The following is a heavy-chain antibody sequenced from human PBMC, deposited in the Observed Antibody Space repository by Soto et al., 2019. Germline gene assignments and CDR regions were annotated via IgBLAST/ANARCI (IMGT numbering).Heavy chain of an antibody. D-gene: IGHD1-26*01. CDR1: GFTFNNYA. Sequence: LRLSCAASGFTFNNYAMSWVRQAPGKGLEWVSAITIPGGSTYYADSVEGRFTISRDNSKNTLYLQMNSLRAEDTAVYYCAREASGGSYPAGYFDYWGQGTLVTVSS. V-gene: IGHV3-23*01. CDR3: AREASGGSYPAGYFDY. J-gene: IGHJ4*02. CDR2: ITIPGGST.